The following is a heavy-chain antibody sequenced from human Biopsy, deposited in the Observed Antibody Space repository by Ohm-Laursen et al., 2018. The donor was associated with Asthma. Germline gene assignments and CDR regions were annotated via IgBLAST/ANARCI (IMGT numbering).Heavy chain of an antibody. CDR3: ARAVSSSSYWYFDL. Sequence: SETLSLTCLVSGDAMSTSGSYWGWIRQSPGKGLEWIGSIYYSGRTYYNPSLESRVTISADTSKNHFSLKGTSVTAADTAVYYCARAVSSSSYWYFDLWGRGDLVTVSS. CDR2: IYYSGRT. CDR1: GDAMSTSGSY. D-gene: IGHD6-6*01. J-gene: IGHJ2*01. V-gene: IGHV4-39*02.